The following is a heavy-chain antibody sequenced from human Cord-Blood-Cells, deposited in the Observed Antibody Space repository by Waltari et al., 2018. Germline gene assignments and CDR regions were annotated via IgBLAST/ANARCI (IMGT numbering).Heavy chain of an antibody. J-gene: IGHJ3*02. D-gene: IGHD6-13*01. V-gene: IGHV3-15*01. CDR2: IKSKTDGGTT. CDR1: GFTFSTAW. Sequence: EVQLMASGGGLVKDGGSLRLSCAASGFTFSTAWMRWVRQAPGKGLGWVGRIKSKTDGGTTDYAAPVKGIFTISRDDSKNTLYLQMNSLKTEDTAVYYCTTGYSSSWVDAFDIWGQGTMVTVSS. CDR3: TTGYSSSWVDAFDI.